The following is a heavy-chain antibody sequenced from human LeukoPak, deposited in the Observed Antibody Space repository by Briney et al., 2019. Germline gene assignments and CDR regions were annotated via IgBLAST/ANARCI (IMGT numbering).Heavy chain of an antibody. Sequence: GESLKISCQGSGYSFTTYWIGWVRQMPGKGLEWMGIIYPDDSDTRYSPSFQGQVTISADKSISTAYLQWSSLKASDTAMYYCARHETGPYFDYWGQGTLVTVSS. CDR2: IYPDDSDT. CDR1: GYSFTTYW. CDR3: ARHETGPYFDY. D-gene: IGHD1-1*01. J-gene: IGHJ4*02. V-gene: IGHV5-51*01.